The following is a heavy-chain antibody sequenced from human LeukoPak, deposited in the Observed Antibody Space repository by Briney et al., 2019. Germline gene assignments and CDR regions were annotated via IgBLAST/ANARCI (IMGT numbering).Heavy chain of an antibody. D-gene: IGHD2-21*02. CDR3: AKATGLTAPFAY. CDR1: GYSISGGYY. J-gene: IGHJ4*02. CDR2: VYHSGNT. V-gene: IGHV4-38-2*02. Sequence: SETLSLTCTVAGYSISGGYYWGCIRQPPGRGLEWIGTVYHSGNTYYNPSLKSRVAISVDTSKNQFSLKLSSVTAADTAVYYCAKATGLTAPFAYCGQGTLVTVSS.